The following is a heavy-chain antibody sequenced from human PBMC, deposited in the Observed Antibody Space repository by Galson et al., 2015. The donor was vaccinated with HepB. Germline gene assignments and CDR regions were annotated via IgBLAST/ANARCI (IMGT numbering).Heavy chain of an antibody. J-gene: IGHJ4*02. CDR3: DLSPARPGQVEVDY. CDR2: IIPIFGTA. V-gene: IGHV1-69*01. D-gene: IGHD6-6*01. Sequence: SGGTFSSYAISWVRQASGQGLEWMGGIIPIFGTANYAQKFQGRVTITADESTSTAYMELSSLRSEDTAVYYCDLSPARPGQVEVDYWGQGTLVTVSS. CDR1: GGTFSSYA.